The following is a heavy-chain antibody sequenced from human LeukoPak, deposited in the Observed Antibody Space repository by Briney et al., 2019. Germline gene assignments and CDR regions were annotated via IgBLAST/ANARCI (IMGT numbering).Heavy chain of an antibody. D-gene: IGHD5-24*01. CDR1: GGTFSSYA. V-gene: IGHV1-69*05. CDR3: ARARRDGYPNDY. J-gene: IGHJ4*02. CDR2: IIPIFGTA. Sequence: ASVKVSCKASGGTFSSYAISWVRQAPGQGLEWMGGIIPIFGTANYAQKFQGRVTITTDESTSTAYMELSSLRSEDTAVYYCARARRDGYPNDYWGQGTLGTVSS.